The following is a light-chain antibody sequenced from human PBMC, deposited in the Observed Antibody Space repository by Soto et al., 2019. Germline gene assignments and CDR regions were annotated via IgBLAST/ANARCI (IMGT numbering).Light chain of an antibody. V-gene: IGKV3-15*01. CDR1: QSVSNN. CDR3: QQYNNWPPLT. J-gene: IGKJ4*01. Sequence: EIVMSQSPATLSVSPGERATLSCRASQSVSNNLAWYQQKPGQAPRLLIYAASTRPTGIPARFSGSGSATEFTLTLSSLQSEDCAVYYCQQYNNWPPLTFGGGTKVEIK. CDR2: AAS.